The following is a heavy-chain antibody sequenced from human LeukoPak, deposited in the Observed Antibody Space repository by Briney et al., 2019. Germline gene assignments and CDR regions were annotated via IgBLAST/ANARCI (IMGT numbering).Heavy chain of an antibody. V-gene: IGHV1-69*13. CDR3: ARDLGIAAAGTYYYYYMDV. D-gene: IGHD6-13*01. J-gene: IGHJ6*03. CDR2: IIPIFGTA. Sequence: GASVKVSCKASGYTFTSYGISWVRQAPGQGLEWMGGIIPIFGTANYAQKFQGRVTITADESTSTAYMELSSLRSEDTAVYYCARDLGIAAAGTYYYYYMDVWGKGTTVTISS. CDR1: GYTFTSYG.